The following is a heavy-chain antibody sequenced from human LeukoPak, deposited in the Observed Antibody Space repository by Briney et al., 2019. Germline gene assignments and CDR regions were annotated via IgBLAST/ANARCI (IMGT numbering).Heavy chain of an antibody. D-gene: IGHD3-16*02. CDR2: IYYSGST. V-gene: IGHV4-39*07. CDR3: AREDVAYDYVWGSYRSIDY. Sequence: SETLSLTCTVSGGSISSSSYYWGWIRQPPGKGLEWIGSIYYSGSTYYNPSLKSRVTISVDTSENQFSLKLSSVTAADTAVYYCAREDVAYDYVWGSYRSIDYWGQGTLVTVSS. CDR1: GGSISSSSYY. J-gene: IGHJ4*02.